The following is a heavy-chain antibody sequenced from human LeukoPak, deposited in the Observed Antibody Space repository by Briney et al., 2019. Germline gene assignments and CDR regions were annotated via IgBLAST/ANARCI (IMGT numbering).Heavy chain of an antibody. CDR1: GFTVSSNY. Sequence: PGGSLRLSCAASGFTVSSNYMSWVRQAPGKGLEWVSVIYSGGSTYYADSVKGRFTISRDNSKNTVYLEMNSLRAEDTAVYYCAKDGGIAVAGTDYWGQGTLVTVSS. D-gene: IGHD6-19*01. J-gene: IGHJ4*02. CDR3: AKDGGIAVAGTDY. V-gene: IGHV3-53*01. CDR2: IYSGGST.